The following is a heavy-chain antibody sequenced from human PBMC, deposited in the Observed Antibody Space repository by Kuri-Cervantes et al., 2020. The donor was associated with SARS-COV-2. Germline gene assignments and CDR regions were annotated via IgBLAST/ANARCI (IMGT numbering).Heavy chain of an antibody. D-gene: IGHD1-7*01. CDR1: GGSISSHY. CDR2: IYYSGST. Sequence: GSLRLSCTVSGGSISSHYWSWIRQPPGKGLEWIGYIYYSGSTNYNPSLKSRVTISVDTSKNQFSLKLSSVTAADTAVYYCASRDGTTLNYYYYYMDVWGKGTTVTVSS. J-gene: IGHJ6*03. CDR3: ASRDGTTLNYYYYYMDV. V-gene: IGHV4-59*08.